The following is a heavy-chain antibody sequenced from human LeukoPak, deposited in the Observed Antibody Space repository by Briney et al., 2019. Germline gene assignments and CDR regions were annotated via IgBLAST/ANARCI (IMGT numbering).Heavy chain of an antibody. J-gene: IGHJ4*02. V-gene: IGHV3-30*02. CDR3: VAAPFRRGVTGSLWL. D-gene: IGHD3-10*01. CDR2: IRFDGNNE. CDR1: GFTFSNYG. Sequence: GGSLRLSCAASGFTFSNYGMHWVRQAPGKGLEWMTFIRFDGNNEFYADSVKDRLAISRDNSKNTLYLQMNSLRTEDTAVYYCVAAPFRRGVTGSLWLWGQGTLVTVSS.